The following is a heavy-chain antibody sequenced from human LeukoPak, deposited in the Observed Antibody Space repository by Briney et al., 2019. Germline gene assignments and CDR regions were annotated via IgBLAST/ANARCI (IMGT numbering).Heavy chain of an antibody. CDR3: ARSGYYYDSSGYYPDAFDI. V-gene: IGHV3-53*01. D-gene: IGHD3-22*01. CDR2: IYSGGST. J-gene: IGHJ3*02. Sequence: GGSLRLSCAASGFTVSSNYMSSVRQAPGKGLEWVSVIYSGGSTYYADSVKGRFTISRDNSKNTLYLQMNSLRAEDTAVSYCARSGYYYDSSGYYPDAFDIWGQGTMVTVSS. CDR1: GFTVSSNY.